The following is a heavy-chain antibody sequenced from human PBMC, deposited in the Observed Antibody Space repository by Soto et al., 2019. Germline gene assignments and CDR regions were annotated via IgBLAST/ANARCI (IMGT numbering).Heavy chain of an antibody. CDR2: IIPILGIA. Sequence: AASVKVSCKASGGTFSSYTISWVRQAPGQGLEWMGRIIPILGIANYAQKFQGRVTITADKSTSTAYMELSSLRSEDTAVYYCARAVFGSGSYSDYWGQGTLVTVSS. V-gene: IGHV1-69*02. CDR1: GGTFSSYT. CDR3: ARAVFGSGSYSDY. D-gene: IGHD3-10*01. J-gene: IGHJ4*02.